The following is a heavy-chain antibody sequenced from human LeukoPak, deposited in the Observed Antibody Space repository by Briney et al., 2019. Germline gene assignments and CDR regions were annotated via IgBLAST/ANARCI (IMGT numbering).Heavy chain of an antibody. CDR1: GFTFSSYW. Sequence: GGSLRLSCAASGFTFSSYWMSWVRQAPGKGLEWVANIKQDGSEKYYVDSVKGRFTISRDNANNSLYLQMNSLRAEDTAVYYCAREMKVRGVMSGGDYYYYYMDVWGKGTTVTVSS. CDR2: IKQDGSEK. D-gene: IGHD3-10*01. CDR3: AREMKVRGVMSGGDYYYYYMDV. J-gene: IGHJ6*03. V-gene: IGHV3-7*01.